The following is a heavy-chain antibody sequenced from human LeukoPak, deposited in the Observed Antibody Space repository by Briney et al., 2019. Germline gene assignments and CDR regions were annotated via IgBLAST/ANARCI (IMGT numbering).Heavy chain of an antibody. J-gene: IGHJ3*02. CDR2: FSYDGST. V-gene: IGHV4-59*11. D-gene: IGHD2-8*02. Sequence: SETLSLTCTVSGASISQHYWGWIRQPPGKGLEYIGYFSYDGSTNYTSSVRSRVTILVDTSKNQFTLNRRSVTAADTAKYYCTRGITGHYRSMGGFAFDIWGQGTVVADSS. CDR3: TRGITGHYRSMGGFAFDI. CDR1: GASISQHY.